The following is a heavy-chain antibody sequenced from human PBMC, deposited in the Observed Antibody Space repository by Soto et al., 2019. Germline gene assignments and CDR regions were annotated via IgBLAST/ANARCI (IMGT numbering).Heavy chain of an antibody. D-gene: IGHD6-13*01. J-gene: IGHJ6*02. CDR1: GFSFSSSA. CDR2: IRSEGNSYAT. CDR3: TRPHSRSKDDFYYYGLDV. V-gene: IGHV3-73*02. Sequence: DVQLVESGGGLVQPGGSLKLSCAASGFSFSSSAMHWVRQASGKGLEWVGRIRSEGNSYATEYAASVKGRFTISRDDSQSTAYLQMNRLKIEDTAVYYCTRPHSRSKDDFYYYGLDVWGQGTTVTVSS.